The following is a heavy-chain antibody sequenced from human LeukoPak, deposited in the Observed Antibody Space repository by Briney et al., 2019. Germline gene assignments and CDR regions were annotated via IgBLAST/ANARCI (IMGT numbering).Heavy chain of an antibody. Sequence: ASVKVSCKASGYTFISYGISWVRQAPGQGLEWMGWISGYNGNTNYAQNLQGRVTMTTDTSTSTAYMELRSLRSDDTAVYYCARDGWQQLVPDYWGQGTLVTVSP. CDR3: ARDGWQQLVPDY. CDR2: ISGYNGNT. CDR1: GYTFISYG. J-gene: IGHJ4*02. V-gene: IGHV1-18*01. D-gene: IGHD6-13*01.